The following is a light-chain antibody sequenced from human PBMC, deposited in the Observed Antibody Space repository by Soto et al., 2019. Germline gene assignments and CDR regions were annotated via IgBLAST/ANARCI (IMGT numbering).Light chain of an antibody. CDR2: DVN. Sequence: QSALTQPRSVSGSPGQSVTLSCTGTSSDVGGYHYVSWYQHHPGKAPKIIIYDVNKRPSGVPDRFSGSKSGNTASLAITGLQAEDEADYFCQSFDSGLSGSWVFGGGTKLTVL. J-gene: IGLJ3*02. V-gene: IGLV2-11*01. CDR3: QSFDSGLSGSWV. CDR1: SSDVGGYHY.